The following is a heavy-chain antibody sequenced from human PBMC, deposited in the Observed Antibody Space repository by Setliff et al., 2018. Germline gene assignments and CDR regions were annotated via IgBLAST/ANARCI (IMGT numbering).Heavy chain of an antibody. D-gene: IGHD1-26*01. J-gene: IGHJ4*02. CDR2: ISSSSYI. CDR1: GFTFSYYA. CDR3: ASSKGIVGATSDY. Sequence: PGGSLRLSCAASGFTFSYYAMHWVRQAPGKGLEWVSSISSSSYIYYADSVKGRFTISRDNAKNSLYLQMNSLRAEDTAVYYCASSKGIVGATSDYWGQGTLVTVSS. V-gene: IGHV3-21*01.